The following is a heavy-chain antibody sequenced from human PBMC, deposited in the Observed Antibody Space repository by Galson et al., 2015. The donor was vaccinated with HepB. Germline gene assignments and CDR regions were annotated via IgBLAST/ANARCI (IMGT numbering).Heavy chain of an antibody. V-gene: IGHV3-23*01. Sequence: SLRLSCAASGFTFSSYAMSWVRQAPGKGLEWVSAISGSGGSTYYADSVKGRFTITRDKSKNTLYLQMNSLRAEDTAVYYCAKDGKQQQVPDGLDYWGQGTLVTVSS. CDR2: ISGSGGST. J-gene: IGHJ4*02. CDR3: AKDGKQQQVPDGLDY. CDR1: GFTFSSYA. D-gene: IGHD6-13*01.